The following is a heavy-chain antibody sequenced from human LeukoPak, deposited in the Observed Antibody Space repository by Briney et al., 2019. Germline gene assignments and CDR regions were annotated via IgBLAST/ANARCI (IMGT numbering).Heavy chain of an antibody. CDR1: GFTFSSYG. Sequence: GGTLRLSCAASGFTFSSYGMSWVRQAPGKGLEWVSAISDSGSTYYADSVKGRFTISRDNSKNTLYLQLNSLRADDTAVYYCAKEGYYDSSGYRLPLDYWGQGTLVTVSS. V-gene: IGHV3-23*01. J-gene: IGHJ4*02. CDR3: AKEGYYDSSGYRLPLDY. D-gene: IGHD3-22*01. CDR2: ISDSGST.